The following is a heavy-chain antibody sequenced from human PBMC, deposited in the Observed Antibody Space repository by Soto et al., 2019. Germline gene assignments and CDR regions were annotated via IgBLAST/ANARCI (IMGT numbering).Heavy chain of an antibody. CDR3: AKDKYSDSSGYPDY. D-gene: IGHD3-22*01. J-gene: IGHJ4*02. V-gene: IGHV3-9*01. CDR2: ITWNGDNI. CDR1: GFTFGDYA. Sequence: LRLSCAASGFTFGDYAMHWVRQPPGKGLEWVSGITWNGDNIAYADSVKGRFTISRDNAKNSLYLQMNSLRAEDTALYYCAKDKYSDSSGYPDYWGQGTLVTV.